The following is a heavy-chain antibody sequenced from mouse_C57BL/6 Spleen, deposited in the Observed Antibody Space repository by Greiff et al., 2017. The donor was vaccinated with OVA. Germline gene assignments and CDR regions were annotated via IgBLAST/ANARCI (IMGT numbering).Heavy chain of an antibody. CDR3: ARGKGYDSDAWFAY. CDR1: GYSFTGYY. J-gene: IGHJ3*01. D-gene: IGHD2-4*01. V-gene: IGHV1-42*01. Sequence: VQLKQSGPELVKPGASVKLSCKASGYSFTGYYMNWVKQSPEKSLEWIGEINPSTGGTSYNQKFKGKATLTVDKSSSTAYMQLQSLTSEDSAVFYYARGKGYDSDAWFAYWGQGTLVTVSA. CDR2: INPSTGGT.